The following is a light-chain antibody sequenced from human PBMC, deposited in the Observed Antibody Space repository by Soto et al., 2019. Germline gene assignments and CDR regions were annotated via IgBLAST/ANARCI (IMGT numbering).Light chain of an antibody. V-gene: IGKV1-27*01. CDR2: AAS. CDR3: RKHNNAPSS. J-gene: IGKJ1*01. CDR1: QSISNY. Sequence: DIQMTQSPSSLSASVGDRVTLTCRASQSISNYLAWYQQKPGKVPKLLIYAASTLQSGVPSRFSGSGSGTEYPLIISSRQHEDVLTYYCRKHNNAPSSFGQGTKVDIK.